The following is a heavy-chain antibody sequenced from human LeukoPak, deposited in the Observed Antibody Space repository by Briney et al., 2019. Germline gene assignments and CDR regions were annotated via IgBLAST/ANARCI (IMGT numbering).Heavy chain of an antibody. V-gene: IGHV1-24*01. CDR3: ATDRWYQLLYNY. Sequence: EASVKVSCKVSGYTLTELSMHWVRQAPGKGLEWMGGFDPEDGETIYAQKFQGGVTMTEDTSTDTAYMELSSLRSEDTAVYYCATDRWYQLLYNYWGQGTLVTVSS. CDR1: GYTLTELS. CDR2: FDPEDGET. J-gene: IGHJ4*02. D-gene: IGHD2-2*02.